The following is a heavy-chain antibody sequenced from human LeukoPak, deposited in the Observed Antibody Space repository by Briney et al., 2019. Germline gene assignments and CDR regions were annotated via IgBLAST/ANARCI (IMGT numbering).Heavy chain of an antibody. Sequence: GGSLRLSCAASGFTFSSYEMNWVRQAPGKGLEWVSYISSSGSTIYYADSVKGRFTISRDNAKNSLYLQMNSLRVEDTALYYCAKGAGSSYYFYMDVWGKGTTVTVSS. J-gene: IGHJ6*03. V-gene: IGHV3-48*03. CDR3: AKGAGSSYYFYMDV. CDR2: ISSSGSTI. CDR1: GFTFSSYE. D-gene: IGHD1-1*01.